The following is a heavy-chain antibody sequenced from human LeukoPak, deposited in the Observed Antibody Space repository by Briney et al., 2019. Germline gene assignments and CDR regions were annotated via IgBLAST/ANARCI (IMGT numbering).Heavy chain of an antibody. CDR1: GYTLTELS. J-gene: IGHJ6*02. CDR3: APFPGPDLDRRIPTSTTNGMDV. CDR2: FDPEDGET. V-gene: IGHV1-24*01. D-gene: IGHD1-1*01. Sequence: GASAKVSCKVSGYTLTELSMHWVRQAPGKGLEWMGGFDPEDGETIYAQKFQGRVTMTEDTSTDTAYMELSSLRSEDTAVYYCAPFPGPDLDRRIPTSTTNGMDVWAQGTRFTAS.